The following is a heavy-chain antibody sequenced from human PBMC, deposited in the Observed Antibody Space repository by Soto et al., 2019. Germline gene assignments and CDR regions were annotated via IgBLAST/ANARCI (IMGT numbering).Heavy chain of an antibody. Sequence: VGSLRLSCAASGFTFSSYAMSWVRQAPGKGPEWISSISGSGSTIYYADSVKGRFTISRDNSKNTLYLQMSSLRAEDTAVYYCAKVFYYYDSSGYYYFDYWGQGTLVTVSS. D-gene: IGHD3-22*01. CDR1: GFTFSSYA. V-gene: IGHV3-23*01. J-gene: IGHJ4*02. CDR2: ISGSGSTI. CDR3: AKVFYYYDSSGYYYFDY.